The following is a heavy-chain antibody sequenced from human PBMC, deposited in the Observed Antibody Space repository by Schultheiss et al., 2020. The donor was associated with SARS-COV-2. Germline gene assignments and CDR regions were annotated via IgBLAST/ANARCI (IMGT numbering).Heavy chain of an antibody. CDR3: ARASYRDFFDP. CDR1: GFSVTPYY. V-gene: IGHV4-38-2*01. Sequence: SETLSLTCAVSGFSVTPYYWGWIRQPPGKGLEWIGSFFHFGNTFYNPSLKSRLTISLDTSKNHFSLNLSSVTAADTAVYYCARASYRDFFDPWGQGTLVTVSS. CDR2: FFHFGNT. J-gene: IGHJ5*02. D-gene: IGHD1-14*01.